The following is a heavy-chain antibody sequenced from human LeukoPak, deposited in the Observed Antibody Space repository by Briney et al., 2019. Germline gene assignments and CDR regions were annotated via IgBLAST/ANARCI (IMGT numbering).Heavy chain of an antibody. CDR1: GYSFTSYW. V-gene: IGHV5-10-1*01. CDR3: ASQIAAAAFDI. J-gene: IGHJ3*02. D-gene: IGHD6-13*01. CDR2: IDPSDSYT. Sequence: GESLKISCKGSGYSFTSYWISWVRQMPGKGLEWMGRIDPSDSYTNYSPSFQGHVTISADKSISTAYLQWSSLKASDTAMYYSASQIAAAAFDIWGQGTMVTVSS.